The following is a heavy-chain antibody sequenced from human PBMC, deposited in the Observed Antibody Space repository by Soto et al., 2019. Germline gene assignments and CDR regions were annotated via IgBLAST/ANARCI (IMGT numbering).Heavy chain of an antibody. CDR2: IYHSGST. D-gene: IGHD6-19*01. V-gene: IGHV4-30-2*01. CDR1: GGSISSGGYS. J-gene: IGHJ4*02. CDR3: ARTDSQWLVDY. Sequence: SETLSLTCAVSGGSISSGGYSWSWIRQPPGKGLEWIGYIYHSGSTYYNPSLKSRVTISVGRSKNQFSLKLSSVTAADTAVYYCARTDSQWLVDYWGQGTLVTVSS.